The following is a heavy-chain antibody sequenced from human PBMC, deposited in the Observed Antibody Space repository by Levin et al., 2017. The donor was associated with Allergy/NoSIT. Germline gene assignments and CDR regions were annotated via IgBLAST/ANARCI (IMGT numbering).Heavy chain of an antibody. D-gene: IGHD3-16*02. CDR2: IYYSGST. CDR1: GGSISSSNYY. V-gene: IGHV4-39*01. J-gene: IGHJ4*02. Sequence: ESLKISCTVSGGSISSSNYYWGWIRQPPGKGLEWIGSIYYSGSTYYNPSLKSRVTISVDTSKHQFSLRLSSVTAADTAVYYCARTFGGVIVSQFDYWGQGTLVTVSS. CDR3: ARTFGGVIVSQFDY.